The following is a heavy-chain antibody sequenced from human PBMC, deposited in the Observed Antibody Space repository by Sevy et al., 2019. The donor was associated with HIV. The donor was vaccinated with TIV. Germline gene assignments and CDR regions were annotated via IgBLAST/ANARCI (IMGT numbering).Heavy chain of an antibody. CDR3: ARQGAFDP. V-gene: IGHV4-39*01. CDR2: IYYTGRT. CDR1: GGSITRNY. Sequence: SETLSLTCTVSGGSITRNYWAWIRQPPGKGLEWIASIYYTGRTHYNPYLRSRATISVDTSKTHFSLKLTSVTAADTAVYYCARQGAFDPWGQGILVTVSS. D-gene: IGHD3-16*01. J-gene: IGHJ5*02.